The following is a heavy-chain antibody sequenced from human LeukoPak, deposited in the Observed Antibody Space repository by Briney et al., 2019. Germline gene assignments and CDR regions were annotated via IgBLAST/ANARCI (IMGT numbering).Heavy chain of an antibody. D-gene: IGHD2-2*01. Sequence: SETLSLTCAVYGGSFSGYYWSWIRQPPGKGLEWIGEINHSGSTNYNPSLKSRVTISVDTSKNQFSLKLSSVTAADTAVYYCARVRGYCSSTSCYPSPLYCYYYGMDVWGQGTTVTVSS. CDR1: GGSFSGYY. V-gene: IGHV4-34*01. J-gene: IGHJ6*02. CDR2: INHSGST. CDR3: ARVRGYCSSTSCYPSPLYCYYYGMDV.